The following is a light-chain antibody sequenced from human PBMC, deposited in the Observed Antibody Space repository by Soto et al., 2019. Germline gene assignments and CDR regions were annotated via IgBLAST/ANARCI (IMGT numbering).Light chain of an antibody. J-gene: IGKJ1*01. CDR2: AAS. CDR3: QQYGSSGT. CDR1: QGTNSY. V-gene: IGKV1-9*01. Sequence: IQLTQSPSSLSASVGDRVTITCRASQGTNSYLAWYQQKPGKAPKLLIYAASTLQSGVPLRFSGSGSGTDFTLTISRLEPEDFAVYYCQQYGSSGTFGQGTKVDIK.